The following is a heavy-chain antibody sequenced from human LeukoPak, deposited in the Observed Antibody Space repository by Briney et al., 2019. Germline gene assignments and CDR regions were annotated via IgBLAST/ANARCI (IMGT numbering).Heavy chain of an antibody. CDR3: ARVRHSTSSAVDY. D-gene: IGHD6-6*01. Sequence: GESLKISCKGSFNSSSTYWIGWVRQMPGKGLEWMGIIFPGDSDTRYSPSFQGHITISADKSISTAYVQWNSLKAPDTAMYYCARVRHSTSSAVDYWGQGTLVTVSS. V-gene: IGHV5-51*01. CDR2: IFPGDSDT. J-gene: IGHJ4*02. CDR1: FNSSSTYW.